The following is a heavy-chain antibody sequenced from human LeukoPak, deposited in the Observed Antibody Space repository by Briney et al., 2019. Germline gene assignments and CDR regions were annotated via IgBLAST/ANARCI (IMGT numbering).Heavy chain of an antibody. CDR3: AKDISDRYSSSPLGLLDY. V-gene: IGHV3-43D*03. J-gene: IGHJ4*02. D-gene: IGHD6-6*01. CDR1: GFTFDNYA. CDR2: ISWDGGST. Sequence: PGGSLRLSCAASGFTFDNYAMHWVRQAPGKGLEWVSLISWDGGSTYYADSVKGRFTISRDNSKNSLYLQMNSLRAEDTALYYCAKDISDRYSSSPLGLLDYWGQGTLVTVSS.